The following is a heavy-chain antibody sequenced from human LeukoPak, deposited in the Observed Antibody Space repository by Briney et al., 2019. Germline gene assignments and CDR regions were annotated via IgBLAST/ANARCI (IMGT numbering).Heavy chain of an antibody. Sequence: GGSLRLSCAASGFTFSSYAMHWVRQAPGKGLEWVAVISDDGGHKYYADSVEGRFTISRDNSNNMLYLQMKSLIPEDTAVCYCARARSVAAPTGFDYWGQGTLVTVSS. CDR1: GFTFSSYA. J-gene: IGHJ4*02. CDR2: ISDDGGHK. V-gene: IGHV3-30-3*01. CDR3: ARARSVAAPTGFDY. D-gene: IGHD6-6*01.